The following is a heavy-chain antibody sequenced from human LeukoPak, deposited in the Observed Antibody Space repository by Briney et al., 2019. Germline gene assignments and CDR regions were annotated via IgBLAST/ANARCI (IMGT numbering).Heavy chain of an antibody. CDR2: ITGNGGST. D-gene: IGHD1-26*01. CDR3: ARDSGSYLQPTDY. Sequence: GGSLRLSCAASGFTFRTYAMTWVRQAPGKGLEWVSSITGNGGSTYYADYVKGRFTISRDNSKNTVYLQMDSLRAEDTAVYHCARDSGSYLQPTDYWGQGTLVTVSS. J-gene: IGHJ4*02. V-gene: IGHV3-23*01. CDR1: GFTFRTYA.